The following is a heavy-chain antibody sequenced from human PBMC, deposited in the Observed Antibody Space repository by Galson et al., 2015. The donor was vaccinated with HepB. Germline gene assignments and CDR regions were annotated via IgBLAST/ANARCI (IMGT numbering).Heavy chain of an antibody. V-gene: IGHV3-15*01. J-gene: IGHJ4*02. Sequence: SLRLSCAASGFTFNNAWMSWVRQAPGKGLEWVGRIKSNAEDGTTIYAAPVRGRFTISRDDSKNTLYLQMNSLTTEDTAVYYCATSLGFGYGESTVVVDYWGQGTLVTVSS. D-gene: IGHD3-10*01. CDR2: IKSNAEDGTT. CDR3: ATSLGFGYGESTVVVDY. CDR1: GFTFNNAW.